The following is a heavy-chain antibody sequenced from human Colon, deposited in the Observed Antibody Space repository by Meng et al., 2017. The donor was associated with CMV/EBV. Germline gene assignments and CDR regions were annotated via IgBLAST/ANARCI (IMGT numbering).Heavy chain of an antibody. CDR2: IRYDGTNK. Sequence: GGSLRLSCVASGFSLTSYGMHWVRQAPGKGLEWVAFIRYDGTNKDYADSVKGRFTTSRDTSKNTLYLQMNSLRAEDTAMYYCAKDRAYCGSFSCSPNYFDGWGQGNLVTVPQ. J-gene: IGHJ4*02. CDR3: AKDRAYCGSFSCSPNYFDG. V-gene: IGHV3-30*02. D-gene: IGHD2-21*01. CDR1: GFSLTSYG.